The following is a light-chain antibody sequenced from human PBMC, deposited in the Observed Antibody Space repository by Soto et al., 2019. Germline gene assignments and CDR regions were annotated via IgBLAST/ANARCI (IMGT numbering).Light chain of an antibody. CDR1: QGISSW. J-gene: IGKJ4*01. Sequence: DIQMTQSPSSESASVGYRVSITCQASQGISSWLAWYQQKPGRAPKLLIYTGSSLQSGVPSRFSGTGSGTDFTLTISSLQPEDVATYYCQQANSFPLTFGGGTKVEIK. CDR3: QQANSFPLT. V-gene: IGKV1-12*01. CDR2: TGS.